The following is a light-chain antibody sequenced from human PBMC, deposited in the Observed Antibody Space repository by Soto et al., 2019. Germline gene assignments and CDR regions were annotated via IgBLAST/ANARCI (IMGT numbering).Light chain of an antibody. CDR1: QYIYNY. CDR3: QQYETFSGT. CDR2: DAS. J-gene: IGKJ1*01. V-gene: IGKV1-5*01. Sequence: IQMTQSPSSLSASLGDRVTITCVVSQYIYNYLSWYQQKPGKAPKLLIYDASALSRGVPVRFSGSGSGTKFTLTIASLQPDDFATYYCQQYETFSGTFGPGTKVDIK.